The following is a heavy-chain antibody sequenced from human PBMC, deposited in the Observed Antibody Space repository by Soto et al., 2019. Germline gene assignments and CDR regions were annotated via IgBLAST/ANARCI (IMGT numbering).Heavy chain of an antibody. J-gene: IGHJ5*02. CDR3: ARWWSGSRQGFDP. Sequence: QVQLQESGPGLVKPSQTLSLTCTVSGGSISSGDYYWSWIRQHPGKGLEWIGYIYYSGSTYYNPSLTSRVTISVDTPKNQFSLKLSSVTAADTAVYYCARWWSGSRQGFDPWGQATLVTVSS. V-gene: IGHV4-31*03. CDR2: IYYSGST. CDR1: GGSISSGDYY. D-gene: IGHD3-3*01.